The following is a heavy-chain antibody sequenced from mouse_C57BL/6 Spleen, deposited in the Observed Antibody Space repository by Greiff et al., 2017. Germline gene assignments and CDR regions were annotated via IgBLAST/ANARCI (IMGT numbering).Heavy chain of an antibody. J-gene: IGHJ3*01. D-gene: IGHD3-2*02. V-gene: IGHV1-55*01. CDR1: GYTFTSYW. CDR3: ARWEEAAQCPWFAY. CDR2: IYPGSGST. Sequence: QVQLQQSGAELVQPGASVKMSCKASGYTFTSYWITWVKQRPGQGLEWIGDIYPGSGSTNYNEKFKSKATLTVATSTSTAYMQLSSLTSEDSAVYYCARWEEAAQCPWFAYWGQVTLVTVSA.